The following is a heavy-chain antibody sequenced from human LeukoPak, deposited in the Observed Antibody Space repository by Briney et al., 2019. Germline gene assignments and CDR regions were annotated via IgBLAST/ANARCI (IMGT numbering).Heavy chain of an antibody. CDR2: VYNNGRT. Sequence: SGTLSLTCAVSGVSISSSNWWNWVRQPPGKGLEYIGYVYNNGRTFYNPSLKSRVTMSADTSKKQFSLILTSVTAADTAVYYCARGAGGYRFDPWGQGTLVTVSS. CDR3: ARGAGGYRFDP. CDR1: GVSISSSNW. J-gene: IGHJ5*02. V-gene: IGHV4-4*02. D-gene: IGHD1-1*01.